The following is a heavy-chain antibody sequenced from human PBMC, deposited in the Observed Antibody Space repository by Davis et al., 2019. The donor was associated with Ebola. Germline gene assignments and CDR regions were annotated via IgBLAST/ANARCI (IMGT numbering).Heavy chain of an antibody. D-gene: IGHD1-26*01. CDR1: GFTFSGSA. V-gene: IGHV3-73*01. J-gene: IGHJ4*02. CDR2: IRSKANSYAT. CDR3: TGSGGSNDY. Sequence: GESLKISCAASGFTFSGSAMHWVRQAFGKGLEWVGRIRSKANSYATAYAASVKGRFTISRDDSKNTAYLQMNSLKTEDTAVYYCTGSGGSNDYWGQGTLVTVSS.